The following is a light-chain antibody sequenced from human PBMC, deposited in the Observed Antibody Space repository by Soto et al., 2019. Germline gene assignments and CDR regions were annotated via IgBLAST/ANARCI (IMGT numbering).Light chain of an antibody. J-gene: IGLJ3*02. CDR2: EAT. Sequence: QSALTQPASVSGSPGQSITISCTGTSSDIGSYNFVSWYQQRPGRAPKLMIFEATKRPSGVPPRFSGSKSGSTASLTISGLQAEDEADYYCCSYAGTSSWVFGGGTKVTVL. CDR3: CSYAGTSSWV. V-gene: IGLV2-23*01. CDR1: SSDIGSYNF.